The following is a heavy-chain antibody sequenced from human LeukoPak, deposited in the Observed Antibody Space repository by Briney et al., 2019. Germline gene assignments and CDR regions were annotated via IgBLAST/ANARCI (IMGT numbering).Heavy chain of an antibody. V-gene: IGHV3-23*01. CDR3: AKSTVVTPGSLDY. CDR1: GFTFSSYA. D-gene: IGHD4-23*01. CDR2: ISGSGGST. Sequence: GGSLRLSCAASGFTFSSYAMSWVRQAPGKGLEWVSAISGSGGSTYYTDSVKGRFTISRDNSKNTLYLQMNSLRAEDTAVYYCAKSTVVTPGSLDYWGQGTLVTVSS. J-gene: IGHJ4*02.